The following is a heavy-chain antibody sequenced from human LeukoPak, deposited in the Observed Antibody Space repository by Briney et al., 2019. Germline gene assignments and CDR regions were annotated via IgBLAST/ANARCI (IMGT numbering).Heavy chain of an antibody. J-gene: IGHJ4*02. CDR3: ARDHYGRNDY. CDR2: ISGSSSPI. V-gene: IGHV3-48*02. CDR1: GFTFSIYS. Sequence: SGGSLRLSCAASGFTFSIYSMTWVRQAPGKGLEWVSYISGSSSPIYYADSVKGRFTISRDNAKNSLYLQMNSLRDEDTAVYYCARDHYGRNDYWGQGTLVTVSS. D-gene: IGHD3-10*01.